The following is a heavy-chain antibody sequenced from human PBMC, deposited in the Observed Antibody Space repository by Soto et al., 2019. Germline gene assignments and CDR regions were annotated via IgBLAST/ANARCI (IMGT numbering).Heavy chain of an antibody. CDR3: ARDVSASGSYFKGPGY. D-gene: IGHD3-10*01. CDR1: GFTFDDYG. V-gene: IGHV3-20*04. CDR2: INWNGGST. Sequence: GGSLRLSCATSGFTFDDYGMNWVRQAPGKGLEWVSGINWNGGSTGYADSVKGRFTISRDNAKNSLYLQMNSLRAEDTALYYCARDVSASGSYFKGPGYWGQGTPVTVSS. J-gene: IGHJ4*02.